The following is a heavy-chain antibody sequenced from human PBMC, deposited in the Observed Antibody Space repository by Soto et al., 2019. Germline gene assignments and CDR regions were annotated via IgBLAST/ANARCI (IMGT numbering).Heavy chain of an antibody. CDR1: GFTFTSNA. CDR3: AKESHDYSNYEFDY. V-gene: IGHV3-23*01. Sequence: GSLRLSCAASGFTFTSNAMSWVRQAPGKGLEWVSTINSGSNTYYADSVKGRFTISRDNSKNTLYLQMNSLRAEDTAVYYCAKESHDYSNYEFDYWGHGTLVTVSS. J-gene: IGHJ4*01. CDR2: INSGSNT. D-gene: IGHD4-4*01.